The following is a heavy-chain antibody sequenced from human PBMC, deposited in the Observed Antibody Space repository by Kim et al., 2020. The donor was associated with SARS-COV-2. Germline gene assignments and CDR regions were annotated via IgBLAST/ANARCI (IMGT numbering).Heavy chain of an antibody. V-gene: IGHV4-34*01. CDR3: ARAPRKLHIVVVPAASYG. J-gene: IGHJ6*01. Sequence: SETLSLTCAVYGGSFSGYYWSWIRQPPGKGLEWIGEINHSGSTNYNPSLKSRVTISVDTTKNQFSLKLSSVTAADTAVYYCARAPRKLHIVVVPAASYG. CDR1: GGSFSGYY. CDR2: INHSGST. D-gene: IGHD2-2*01.